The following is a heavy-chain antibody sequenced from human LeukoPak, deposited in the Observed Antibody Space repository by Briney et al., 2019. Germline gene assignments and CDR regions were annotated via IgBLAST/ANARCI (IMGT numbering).Heavy chain of an antibody. J-gene: IGHJ6*03. CDR3: ARDQEMATIGYYYYYYMDV. Sequence: SVKVSCKASGGTFSSYAISWVRQVPGQGLEWMGGIIPIFGTADYAQKFQGRVTITADESTTTAYVELSRLRSEDTAVYYCARDQEMATIGYYYYYYMDVWGKGTTVTVSS. CDR2: IIPIFGTA. D-gene: IGHD5-24*01. CDR1: GGTFSSYA. V-gene: IGHV1-69*01.